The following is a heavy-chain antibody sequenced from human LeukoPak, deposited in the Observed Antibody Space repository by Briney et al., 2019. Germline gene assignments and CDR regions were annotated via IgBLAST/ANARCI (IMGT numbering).Heavy chain of an antibody. CDR3: LVQCSGGSCSFFDY. V-gene: IGHV3-74*01. CDR2: INSDGSST. J-gene: IGHJ4*02. D-gene: IGHD2-15*01. CDR1: GFTFSSYW. Sequence: GGSLRLSCAASGFTFSSYWMHWVRQAPGKGLVWVSRINSDGSSTSYADSAKGRFTISRDNAKNTLYLQMNSLRAEDTAVYYCLVQCSGGSCSFFDYWGQGTLVTVSS.